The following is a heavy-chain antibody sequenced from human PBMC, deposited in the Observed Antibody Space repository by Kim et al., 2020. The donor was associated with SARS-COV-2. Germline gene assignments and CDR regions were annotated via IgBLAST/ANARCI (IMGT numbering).Heavy chain of an antibody. V-gene: IGHV4-34*01. CDR2: INHSGST. D-gene: IGHD3-22*01. J-gene: IGHJ4*02. CDR3: ARGWKGSSGYYYGY. Sequence: SETLSLTCAVYGGSFSGYYWSWIRQPPGKGLEWIGEINHSGSTNYNPSLKSRVTISVDTSKNQFSLKLSSVTAADTAVYYCARGWKGSSGYYYGYWGQGTLVTVSS. CDR1: GGSFSGYY.